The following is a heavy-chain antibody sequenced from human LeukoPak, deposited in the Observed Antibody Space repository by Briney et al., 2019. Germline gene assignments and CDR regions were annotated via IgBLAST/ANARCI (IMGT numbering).Heavy chain of an antibody. V-gene: IGHV3-11*01. D-gene: IGHD6-19*01. J-gene: IGHJ3*02. CDR1: GFTFSDYY. CDR2: ISSSGSTI. CDR3: ARDSPIAVAGTDAFDI. Sequence: GGSLRLSCAASGFTFSDYYMSWIRQAPGKGLEWVSYISSSGSTIYYADSVKGRFTISRDNAKNSLYLQMNSLRAEDTAVYYCARDSPIAVAGTDAFDIWGQGTMVTVSS.